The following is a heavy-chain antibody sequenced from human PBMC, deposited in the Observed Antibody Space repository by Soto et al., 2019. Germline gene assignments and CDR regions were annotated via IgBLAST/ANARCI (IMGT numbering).Heavy chain of an antibody. CDR1: GYSINSCYY. CDR3: VRVDRSGFTPNFFDS. Sequence: AETLSLTLVVTGYSINSCYYWGWIRQPPWKVLEWIGTIYHSGNTFYNPSLKSRVTMSVDTSKNQLSLRMSSVTAAETAVFYCVRVDRSGFTPNFFDSWGQGSRVTVSS. CDR2: IYHSGNT. D-gene: IGHD6-19*01. J-gene: IGHJ4*02. V-gene: IGHV4-38-2*01.